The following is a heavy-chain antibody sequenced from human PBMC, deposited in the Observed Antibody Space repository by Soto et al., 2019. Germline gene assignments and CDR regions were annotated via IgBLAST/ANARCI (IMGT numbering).Heavy chain of an antibody. CDR3: ARQTYSSYRFFDY. J-gene: IGHJ4*02. V-gene: IGHV4-31*03. Sequence: SETLSLTCTVSGGSISSGGYYWSWIRQHPGKGLEWIGYIYYSGSTYYNPSLKSRVTISVDTSKNQFSLKLSSVTAADTAVYYCARQTYSSYRFFDYWGQGTLVTVSS. D-gene: IGHD6-6*01. CDR2: IYYSGST. CDR1: GGSISSGGYY.